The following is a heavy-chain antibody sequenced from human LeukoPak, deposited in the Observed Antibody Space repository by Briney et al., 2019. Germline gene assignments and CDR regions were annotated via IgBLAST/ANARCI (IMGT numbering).Heavy chain of an antibody. CDR3: AREIAAAAKGWFDP. V-gene: IGHV2-70*04. CDR2: IDWDDDK. J-gene: IGHJ5*02. D-gene: IGHD6-13*01. Sequence: ESGPALVKPTQTLTLTCTFSGFSLSTSGMRVSRIRQPPGKALEWLARIDWDDDKFYSTSLKTRLTISKDTSKNQVVLTMTNMDPVDTATYYCAREIAAAAKGWFDPWGQGTLVTVSS. CDR1: GFSLSTSGMR.